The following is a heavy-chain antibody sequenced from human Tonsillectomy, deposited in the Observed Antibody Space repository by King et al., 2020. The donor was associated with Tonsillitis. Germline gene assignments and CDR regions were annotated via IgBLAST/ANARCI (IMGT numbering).Heavy chain of an antibody. J-gene: IGHJ4*02. CDR3: AKYFFRSDGGYFDY. D-gene: IGHD3-16*01. CDR2: ISGGGGST. CDR1: GFTFSNYA. Sequence: VQLVESGGGLVQPGGSLRLSCAASGFTFSNYAMSWVRQAPGKGLEWVSFISGGGGSTYYADSVKGRFTISRDNSKNTLYLQLSSLRAEDTALYYCAKYFFRSDGGYFDYWGQGTLVTVSS. V-gene: IGHV3-23*04.